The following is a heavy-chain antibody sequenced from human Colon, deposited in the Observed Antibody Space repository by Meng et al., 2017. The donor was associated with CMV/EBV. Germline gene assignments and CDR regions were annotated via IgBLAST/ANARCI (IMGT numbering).Heavy chain of an antibody. D-gene: IGHD4-17*01. CDR1: GFTFSSHG. V-gene: IGHV5-51*01. J-gene: IGHJ4*02. Sequence: GESLKISCAASGFTFSSHGMHWVRQMPGKGLEWMGIIYPGDSDTRYSPSFQGQVTISADKSISTAYLQWSSLKASDTAMYYCAIPPDDLRRGPDHFDYWGQGTLVTVSS. CDR3: AIPPDDLRRGPDHFDY. CDR2: IYPGDSDT.